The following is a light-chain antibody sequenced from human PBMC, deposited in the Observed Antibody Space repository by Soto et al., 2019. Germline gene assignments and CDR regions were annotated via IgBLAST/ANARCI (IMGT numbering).Light chain of an antibody. CDR3: SSYARTSNLAV. J-gene: IGLJ2*01. Sequence: QSALTQPASVSGSPGQSITISCTGTSSDVGGYNHVSWYQQHPGKGPKLLIYEVSHRPSGISDRFSASKSGNTASLTISGRRADDDADYFCSSYARTSNLAVFGGGTKLTVL. CDR2: EVS. V-gene: IGLV2-14*01. CDR1: SSDVGGYNH.